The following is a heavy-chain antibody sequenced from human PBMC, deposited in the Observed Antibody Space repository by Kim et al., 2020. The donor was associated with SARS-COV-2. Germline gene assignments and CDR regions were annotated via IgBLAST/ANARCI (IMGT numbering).Heavy chain of an antibody. V-gene: IGHV3-74*01. D-gene: IGHD1-26*01. CDR3: ARGSGSYYFDF. CDR2: ISTDGSNT. CDR1: GFTFSGYW. Sequence: GGSLRLSCSASGFTFSGYWMHWVRQAPGKGLVWVFGISTDGSNTRYADSVKGRFTISRDNAKNTLYLQMNSLRDEDTAVYYFARGSGSYYFDFWGQGTLVTASS. J-gene: IGHJ4*02.